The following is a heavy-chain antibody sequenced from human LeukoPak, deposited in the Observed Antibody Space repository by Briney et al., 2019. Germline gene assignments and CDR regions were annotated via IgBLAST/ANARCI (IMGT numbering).Heavy chain of an antibody. CDR3: ARDRELGC. V-gene: IGHV4-59*01. CDR1: GVPISIYY. Sequence: PSETLSHTCIVSGVPISIYYRSWLRQPPGKDLEGIGYTYNSGNTDYKPPLKRRVTISADTSKNQFALKLTSVTAADTAVYYCARDRELGCWGQGTLVTVSS. CDR2: TYNSGNT. D-gene: IGHD7-27*01. J-gene: IGHJ4*02.